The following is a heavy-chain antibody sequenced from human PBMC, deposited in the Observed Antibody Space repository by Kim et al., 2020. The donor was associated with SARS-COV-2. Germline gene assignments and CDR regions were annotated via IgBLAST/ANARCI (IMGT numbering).Heavy chain of an antibody. V-gene: IGHV1-69*13. Sequence: SVKVSCKASGGPFSSFAFSWVRQAPGQGLEWMGGIIPLFSAVNFAQKFQGSVTITADESTSTAYMELSSLRVDDTAVYFCAGKTAYSSDDLYYGLDVWGQGTTVAVSS. D-gene: IGHD6-19*01. CDR1: GGPFSSFA. CDR3: AGKTAYSSDDLYYGLDV. CDR2: IIPLFSAV. J-gene: IGHJ6*02.